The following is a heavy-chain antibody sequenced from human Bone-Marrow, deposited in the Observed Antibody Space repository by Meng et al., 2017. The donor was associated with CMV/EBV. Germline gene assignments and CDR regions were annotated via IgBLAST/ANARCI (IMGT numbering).Heavy chain of an antibody. J-gene: IGHJ6*02. CDR3: ASFNDILTGYGNGMDV. CDR1: GFTFSSYE. CDR2: ISSSGSTI. V-gene: IGHV3-48*03. Sequence: GGSLRLSCAASGFTFSSYEMNWVRQAPGKGLEWVSYISSSGSTIYYADSVKGRFTISRDNAKNSLYLQMNNLRAEDTAVYYCASFNDILTGYGNGMDVWGQGTTVTVSS. D-gene: IGHD3-9*01.